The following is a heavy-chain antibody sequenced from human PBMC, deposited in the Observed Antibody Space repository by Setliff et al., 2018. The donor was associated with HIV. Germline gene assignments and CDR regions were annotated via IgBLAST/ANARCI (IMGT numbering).Heavy chain of an antibody. CDR1: GVSSSSHY. J-gene: IGHJ3*02. V-gene: IGHV4-59*11. Sequence: PSETLSLTCTVSGVSSSSHYWSWIRQPPGKGLEWIGFSYYSGTTNYNPSLKSRVTISVDTSKNQFSLKLSSVTAADTAVYYCARSLTSTTMTVVFMGLGAFGIWGQGTMVTVSS. CDR3: ARSLTSTTMTVVFMGLGAFGI. CDR2: SYYSGTT. D-gene: IGHD3-22*01.